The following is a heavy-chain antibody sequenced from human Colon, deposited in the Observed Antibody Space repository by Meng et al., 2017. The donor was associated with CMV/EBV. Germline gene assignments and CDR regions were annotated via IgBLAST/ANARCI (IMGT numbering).Heavy chain of an antibody. J-gene: IGHJ6*02. V-gene: IGHV3-7*01. Sequence: GESLKISCAASGFTFSSYWMSWVRQAPGKGLEWVANIKQDGSEKYYVDSVKGRFTISRDNAKNSLYLQMNSLRAEDTAVYYCALRLRNSDGMDVWGQGTTVTVSS. CDR3: ALRLRNSDGMDV. CDR1: GFTFSSYW. CDR2: IKQDGSEK. D-gene: IGHD3-16*01.